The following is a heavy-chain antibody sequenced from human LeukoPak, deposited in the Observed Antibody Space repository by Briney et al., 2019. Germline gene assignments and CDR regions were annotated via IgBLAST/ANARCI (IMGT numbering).Heavy chain of an antibody. J-gene: IGHJ4*01. CDR1: GGSISTDNW. D-gene: IGHD6-19*01. V-gene: IGHV4-4*02. Sequence: SETLSLTCAVSGGSISTDNWWHWIRQSPGKGLEWIAEIYHNGDVHYNPSLRSRVTMSVDTSKNQFSLKVNSVTAADTATYFCAREVAAGTYRGFDYRGQGTLVTVSS. CDR3: AREVAAGTYRGFDY. CDR2: IYHNGDV.